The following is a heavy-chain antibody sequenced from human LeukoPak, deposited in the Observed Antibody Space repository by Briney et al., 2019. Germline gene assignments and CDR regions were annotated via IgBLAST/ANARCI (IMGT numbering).Heavy chain of an antibody. Sequence: GESLKISCKGSGYSFTSYWIGWVRQMPGKGLEWMGITYPGDSDTRYSPSFQGQVTISADKSISTAYLQWSSLKASDTAMYYCARPLKPYYYNSSGYWGYFQHWGQGTLVTVSS. CDR3: ARPLKPYYYNSSGYWGYFQH. CDR2: TYPGDSDT. D-gene: IGHD3-22*01. CDR1: GYSFTSYW. V-gene: IGHV5-51*01. J-gene: IGHJ1*01.